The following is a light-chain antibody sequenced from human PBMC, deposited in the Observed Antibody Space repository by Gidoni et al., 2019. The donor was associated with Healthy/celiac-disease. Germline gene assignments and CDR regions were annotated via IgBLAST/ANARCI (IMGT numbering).Light chain of an antibody. CDR2: AAS. CDR1: QGISSY. V-gene: IGKV1-9*01. Sequence: DIQLTQSPSFLSASVGDRVTITCRASQGISSYLAWYQQKPGKAPKLLIYAASTLQGGVPSGFSGSGSGTEFTLTISSLQPEDFATYSCQQLSSSPLTFGPGTKVDIK. CDR3: QQLSSSPLT. J-gene: IGKJ3*01.